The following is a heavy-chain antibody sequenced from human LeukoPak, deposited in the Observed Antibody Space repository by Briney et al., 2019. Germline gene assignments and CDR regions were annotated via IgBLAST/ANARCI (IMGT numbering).Heavy chain of an antibody. CDR1: GYTFTSYG. CDR3: ARANPTVDTAMSDY. V-gene: IGHV1-18*04. CDR2: ISAYNGNT. J-gene: IGHJ4*02. D-gene: IGHD5-18*01. Sequence: ASVKVSCKASGYTFTSYGISWVRQAPGQGLEWMGWISAYNGNTNYAQKLQGRVTMTTDTSTSTAYMELRSLRSDDTAVYYCARANPTVDTAMSDYWGQGTLVTVSS.